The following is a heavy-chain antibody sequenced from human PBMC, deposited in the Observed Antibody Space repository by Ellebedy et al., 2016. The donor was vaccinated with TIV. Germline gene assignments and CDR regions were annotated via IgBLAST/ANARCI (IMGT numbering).Heavy chain of an antibody. CDR1: GFTFSDYS. D-gene: IGHD3/OR15-3a*01. CDR2: ISDFSAYR. Sequence: GESLKISCTASGFTFSDYSMNWVRQAPGKGLEWVSSISDFSAYRFYADSVKGRFTISRDNSKNTLFLQMSSLRAEDTAVYFCARRSTDFAFDSWGQGTLVTVSS. J-gene: IGHJ4*02. V-gene: IGHV3-21*04. CDR3: ARRSTDFAFDS.